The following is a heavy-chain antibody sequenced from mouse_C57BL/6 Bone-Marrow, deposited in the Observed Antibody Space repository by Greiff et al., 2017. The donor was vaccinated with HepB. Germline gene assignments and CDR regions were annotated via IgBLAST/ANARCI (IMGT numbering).Heavy chain of an antibody. Sequence: VQLKESGAELARPGASVKLSCKASGYTFTSYGISWVKQRTGQGLEWIGEIYPRSGNTYYNEKFKGKATLTADKSSSTAYMELRSLTSEDSAVYFCARYTTVVAHWYFDVWGTGTTVTVSS. J-gene: IGHJ1*03. CDR1: GYTFTSYG. V-gene: IGHV1-81*01. D-gene: IGHD1-1*01. CDR2: IYPRSGNT. CDR3: ARYTTVVAHWYFDV.